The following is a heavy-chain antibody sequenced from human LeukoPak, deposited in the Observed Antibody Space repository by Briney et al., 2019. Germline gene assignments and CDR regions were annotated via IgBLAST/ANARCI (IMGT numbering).Heavy chain of an antibody. CDR3: ARDGYYESSGYYFVY. CDR1: GFTFSDYY. J-gene: IGHJ4*02. Sequence: GGSLRLSCAASGFTFSDYYMSWIRQPPGKGLEWVSYVSSSGSTIYYADSVKGRFTISRDNAKNSLYLQMNSLRAEDTAVYYCARDGYYESSGYYFVYRGQGTLVTVSS. D-gene: IGHD3-22*01. CDR2: VSSSGSTI. V-gene: IGHV3-11*01.